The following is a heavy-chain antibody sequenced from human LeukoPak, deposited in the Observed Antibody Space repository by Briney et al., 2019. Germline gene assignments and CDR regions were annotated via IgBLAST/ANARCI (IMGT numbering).Heavy chain of an antibody. Sequence: GGSLRLSCAASGFTFSSTSMSWVRQAPGKGLEWVGRIKSKTDYGTTDYAAPVKGRFTISRDDSKNTLYLQMNTLKTDDTAVYYCTTVDFGGWAGGGGGMDVWGQGTTVTVSS. D-gene: IGHD3-16*01. CDR3: TTVDFGGWAGGGGGMDV. V-gene: IGHV3-15*01. J-gene: IGHJ6*01. CDR1: GFTFSSTS. CDR2: IKSKTDYGTT.